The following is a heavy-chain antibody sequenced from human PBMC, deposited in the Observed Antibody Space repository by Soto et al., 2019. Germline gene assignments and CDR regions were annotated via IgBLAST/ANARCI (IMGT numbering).Heavy chain of an antibody. CDR1: GYTFTSYY. Sequence: ASLKVSCKASGYTFTSYYMHWVRQAPGQGLEWIGIINPSGAFTDYAEKFQGRVTMTSDTSTRTVYMHLSSLRSEDTAVYYCARGLRDGGNAWGQGTLVTVSS. CDR2: INPSGAFT. CDR3: ARGLRDGGNA. J-gene: IGHJ5*02. D-gene: IGHD2-15*01. V-gene: IGHV1-46*03.